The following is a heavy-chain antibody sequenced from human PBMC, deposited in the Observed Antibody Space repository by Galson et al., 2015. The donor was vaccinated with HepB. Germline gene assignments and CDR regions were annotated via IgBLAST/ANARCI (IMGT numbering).Heavy chain of an antibody. J-gene: IGHJ6*02. Sequence: SLRLSCAASGFTVSSNYMSWVRQAPGKGLEWVSVIYSGGSTYYADSVKGRFTISRDNSKNTLYLQMNSLRAEDTAVYYCARDSGGEAQYYYYGMDVWGQGTTVTVSS. D-gene: IGHD3-10*01. CDR1: GFTVSSNY. V-gene: IGHV3-66*01. CDR2: IYSGGST. CDR3: ARDSGGEAQYYYYGMDV.